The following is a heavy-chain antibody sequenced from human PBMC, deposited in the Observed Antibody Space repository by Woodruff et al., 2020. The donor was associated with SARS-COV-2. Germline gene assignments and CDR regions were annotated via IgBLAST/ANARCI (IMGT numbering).Heavy chain of an antibody. Sequence: SLKSRLTITKDTSKNQVVLTMTNMDPVDTATYYCAHKKLMVYAYDYWGQGTLVTVSS. D-gene: IGHD2-8*01. V-gene: IGHV2-5*01. CDR3: AHKKLMVYAYDY. J-gene: IGHJ4*02.